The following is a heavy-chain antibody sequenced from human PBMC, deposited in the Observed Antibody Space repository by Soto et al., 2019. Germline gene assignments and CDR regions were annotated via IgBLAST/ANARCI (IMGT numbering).Heavy chain of an antibody. V-gene: IGHV3-21*01. CDR3: ARDGPTLRFLEWLLYVNWFDP. CDR1: GFTFSSYS. J-gene: IGHJ5*02. D-gene: IGHD3-3*01. Sequence: GGSLRLSCAASGFTFSSYSMNWVRQAPGKGLEWVSSISSSSSYIYYADSVKGRFTISRDNAKNSLYLQMNSLRAEDTAVYYCARDGPTLRFLEWLLYVNWFDPWGQGTLVTVSS. CDR2: ISSSSSYI.